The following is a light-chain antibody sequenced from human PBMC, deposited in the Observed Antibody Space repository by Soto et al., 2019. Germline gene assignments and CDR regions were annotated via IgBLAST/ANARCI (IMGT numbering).Light chain of an antibody. CDR3: QQYNNYWT. J-gene: IGKJ1*01. CDR1: QIISNW. Sequence: DIQMTQSPSTLSASVGDRVTITSRASQIISNWLAWYQQKPGKAPKLLIYKASSLESGVPSRFSGSGSGTEFTLTISSLQPDDFATYYCQQYNNYWTFGQGTKVEIK. V-gene: IGKV1-5*03. CDR2: KAS.